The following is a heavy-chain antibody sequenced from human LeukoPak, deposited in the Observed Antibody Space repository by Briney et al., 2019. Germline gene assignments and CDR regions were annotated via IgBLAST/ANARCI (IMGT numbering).Heavy chain of an antibody. CDR1: GGSISSYY. Sequence: SETLSLTCTVSGGSISSYYWSWLRQPPGKGLEWIGYIYYSGSTNYNPSLKSRVTISVDTSKNQFSLKLSSVTAADTAVYYCATAQWARYYDSSGYRYFDYWGQGTLVTVSS. J-gene: IGHJ4*02. D-gene: IGHD3-22*01. V-gene: IGHV4-59*01. CDR3: ATAQWARYYDSSGYRYFDY. CDR2: IYYSGST.